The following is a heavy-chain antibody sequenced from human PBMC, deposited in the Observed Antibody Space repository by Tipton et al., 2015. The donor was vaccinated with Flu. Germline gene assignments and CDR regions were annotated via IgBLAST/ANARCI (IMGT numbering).Heavy chain of an antibody. J-gene: IGHJ4*02. CDR1: GFTFSSYW. CDR3: AGGEGFIIDY. Sequence: GSLRLSCVASGFTFSSYWMNWVRQAPGKGLEWVANIKKDGSEKYYVDSVKGRFTISRDNAKNSLYLQMNSLRAEDTAVYYCAGGEGFIIDYWGQGTLVTVAS. V-gene: IGHV3-7*01. CDR2: IKKDGSEK.